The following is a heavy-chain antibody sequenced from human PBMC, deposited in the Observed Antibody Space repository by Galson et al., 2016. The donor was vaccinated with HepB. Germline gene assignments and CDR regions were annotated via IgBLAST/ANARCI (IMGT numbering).Heavy chain of an antibody. J-gene: IGHJ6*03. CDR2: IWYDGSNK. D-gene: IGHD6-19*01. CDR3: AREAHSSGWYNMDV. V-gene: IGHV3-33*01. CDR1: GFSFSNYG. Sequence: SLRLSCAASGFSFSNYGMYWVRQAPGQGLEWVTVIWYDGSNKYSADSVKGRFTISRDNSKNTLYLQMNSLRAEDTAVYYCAREAHSSGWYNMDVWGKGTTVTVSS.